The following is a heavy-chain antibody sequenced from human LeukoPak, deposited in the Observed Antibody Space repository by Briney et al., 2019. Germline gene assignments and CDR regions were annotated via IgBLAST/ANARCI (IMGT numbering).Heavy chain of an antibody. CDR1: GFTFSSYG. CDR3: AKRGIIRSKEFDY. CDR2: VSGSGDNM. D-gene: IGHD2-21*01. V-gene: IGHV3-23*01. J-gene: IGHJ4*02. Sequence: GGSLRLSCAASGFTFSSYGMSWVRQAPGKGLEWVSPVSGSGDNMYYADSVKGRFTISRDNSKNTLYLQMNSLRAEDTAVYYCAKRGIIRSKEFDYWGQGTLVTVSS.